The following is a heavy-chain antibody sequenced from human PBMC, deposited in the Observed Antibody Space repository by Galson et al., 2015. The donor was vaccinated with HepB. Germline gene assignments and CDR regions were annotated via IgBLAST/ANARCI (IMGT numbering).Heavy chain of an antibody. V-gene: IGHV4-39*01. CDR1: SGSISSSGYY. J-gene: IGHJ5*02. Sequence: LSLTCSVSSGSISSSGYYWVWIRQPPGKGLEWIGHIYYSGTTYYNPSLKSRVTISVDTSKNQLSLNLNSVSAADTAVYYCARRRGATSMFDPWGQGTLVTVSS. CDR3: ARRRGATSMFDP. CDR2: IYYSGTT. D-gene: IGHD2-2*01.